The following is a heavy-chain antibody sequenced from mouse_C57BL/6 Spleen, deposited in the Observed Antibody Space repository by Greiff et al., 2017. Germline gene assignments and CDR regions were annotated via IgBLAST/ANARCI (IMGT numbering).Heavy chain of an antibody. CDR1: GYTFTSYW. D-gene: IGHD2-4*01. J-gene: IGHJ4*01. Sequence: QVQLQQPGAELVKPGASVKLSCKASGYTFTSYWMHWVKQRPGQGLEWIGMIHPNSGSTNYNEKFKSKATLTVDKSSSTAYMQLSSLPYEDSAVYNCARSIYYDYDDYAMDYWGQGTSVTGSS. V-gene: IGHV1-64*01. CDR3: ARSIYYDYDDYAMDY. CDR2: IHPNSGST.